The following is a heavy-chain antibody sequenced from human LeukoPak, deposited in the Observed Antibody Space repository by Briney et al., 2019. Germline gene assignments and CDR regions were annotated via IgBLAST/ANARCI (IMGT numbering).Heavy chain of an antibody. J-gene: IGHJ3*02. CDR1: AFTFSSYG. CDR3: ARRESMIRTPCAFDI. D-gene: IGHD3-22*01. Sequence: GGSLRLSCAASAFTFSSYGMSRVRQAPGKGLEWVSAISGSGRSTYYADSVKGRFTISRDNSKNSLYLQMNSLRAEDTALYYCARRESMIRTPCAFDIWGQGTMVTVSS. V-gene: IGHV3-23*01. CDR2: ISGSGRST.